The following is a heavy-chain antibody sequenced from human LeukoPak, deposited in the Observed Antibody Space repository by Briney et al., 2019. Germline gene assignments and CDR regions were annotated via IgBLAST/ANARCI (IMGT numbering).Heavy chain of an antibody. D-gene: IGHD6-13*01. CDR2: INHSGST. V-gene: IGHV4-34*01. Sequence: KPSETLSLTCAVYGGSFSGYYWSWIRQPPGKGLEWIGEINHSGSTNYNPSLKSRVTISVDTSKNQFSLKLSSVTAADTAVYYCARLVFESSSWPIDYWGQRTLVTVSS. J-gene: IGHJ4*02. CDR1: GGSFSGYY. CDR3: ARLVFESSSWPIDY.